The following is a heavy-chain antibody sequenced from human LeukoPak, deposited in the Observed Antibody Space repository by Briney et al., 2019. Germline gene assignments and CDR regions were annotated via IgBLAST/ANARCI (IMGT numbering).Heavy chain of an antibody. CDR2: ISWNSGSI. CDR3: AKDIAAAGNAFDI. V-gene: IGHV3-9*01. J-gene: IGHJ3*02. Sequence: GGSLRLSCAASGFTFDDYAMHWVRQAPGKGLEWVSGISWNSGSIGYADSVKGRFTISRDNAKNSRYLQMNSLRAEDTALYYCAKDIAAAGNAFDIWGQGTMVTVSS. CDR1: GFTFDDYA. D-gene: IGHD6-13*01.